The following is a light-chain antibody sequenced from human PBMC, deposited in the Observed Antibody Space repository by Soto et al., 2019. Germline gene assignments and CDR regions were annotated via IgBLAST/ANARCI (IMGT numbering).Light chain of an antibody. Sequence: QSVLTQPPSVSGAPGQRVTISCTGSSSNIGAGYDVHWYQQLPGTAPKLLIYGNNNRPSGVPDRFSGSKSDTAASLAITGLQADDEADYYCQSYDSSVTLRVFGTGTKLTVL. CDR3: QSYDSSVTLRV. CDR1: SSNIGAGYD. CDR2: GNN. V-gene: IGLV1-40*01. J-gene: IGLJ1*01.